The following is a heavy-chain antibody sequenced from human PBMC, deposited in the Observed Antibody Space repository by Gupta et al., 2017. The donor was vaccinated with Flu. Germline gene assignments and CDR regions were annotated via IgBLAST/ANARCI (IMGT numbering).Heavy chain of an antibody. J-gene: IGHJ6*02. Sequence: EVQLVESGGGLVQPGGSLRLSCAASGFTFSSYWMHWVRQAPGKGLVWVSRINSDGSNTNYADSVKGRFTISRDNAKNTLYLQMSSLRAEDTAVYYCARATGYSYGPTRGDYYYYGMDVWGQGTTVTVSS. D-gene: IGHD5-18*01. CDR3: ARATGYSYGPTRGDYYYYGMDV. CDR1: GFTFSSYW. V-gene: IGHV3-74*01. CDR2: INSDGSNT.